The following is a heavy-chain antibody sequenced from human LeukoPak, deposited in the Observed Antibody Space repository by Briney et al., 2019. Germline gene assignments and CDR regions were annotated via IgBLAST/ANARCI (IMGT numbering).Heavy chain of an antibody. Sequence: SETLSLTCAVYGGSFSGYYWSWIRQPPGKGLEWIGEINHSGSTNYNPSLKSRVTISVDTSRNQFSLKLSSVTAADTAVYYCARRSYYDSSGYYYYWGPGTLVTVSS. D-gene: IGHD3-22*01. J-gene: IGHJ4*02. CDR1: GGSFSGYY. CDR3: ARRSYYDSSGYYYY. V-gene: IGHV4-34*01. CDR2: INHSGST.